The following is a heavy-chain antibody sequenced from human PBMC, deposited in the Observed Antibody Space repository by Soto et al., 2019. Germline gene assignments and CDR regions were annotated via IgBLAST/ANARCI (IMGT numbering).Heavy chain of an antibody. CDR1: GGTFSSYA. J-gene: IGHJ3*02. V-gene: IGHV1-69*13. Sequence: SVKVSCKASGGTFSSYAISWVRQAPGQGLEWMGGIIPIFGTANYAQKFQGRVTITADESTSTAYMELSSLRSEDTAVYYCASMGGGYYDRSGYYYDGLDIWGQGTMVTVSS. D-gene: IGHD3-22*01. CDR3: ASMGGGYYDRSGYYYDGLDI. CDR2: IIPIFGTA.